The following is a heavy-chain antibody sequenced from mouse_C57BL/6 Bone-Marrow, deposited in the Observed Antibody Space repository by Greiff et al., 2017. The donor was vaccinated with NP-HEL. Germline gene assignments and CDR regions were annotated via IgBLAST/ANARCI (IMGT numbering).Heavy chain of an antibody. V-gene: IGHV1-53*01. Sequence: QVQLQQPGTELVKPGASVKLSCKASGYTFTSYWMHWVKQRPGQGLEWIGNINPSNGGTNYNEKFKSKATLTVDKSSSTAYMQLSSLTSEDSAVYYGARPLYYSNYVAWFAYWGQGTLVTVSA. CDR1: GYTFTSYW. J-gene: IGHJ3*01. CDR2: INPSNGGT. CDR3: ARPLYYSNYVAWFAY. D-gene: IGHD2-5*01.